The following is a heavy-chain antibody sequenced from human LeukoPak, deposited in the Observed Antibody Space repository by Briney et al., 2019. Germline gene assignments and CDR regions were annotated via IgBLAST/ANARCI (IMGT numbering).Heavy chain of an antibody. Sequence: GRSLRLSCAASGFTFSSYAMHWVRQAPGKGLEWVAVISYDGSNKYYADSVKGRFTISRDNSKNTLYLQMNSLRAEDTAVYYCARDSRFGETYFDYWGQGTLVTVSS. CDR2: ISYDGSNK. CDR1: GFTFSSYA. J-gene: IGHJ4*02. D-gene: IGHD3-10*01. CDR3: ARDSRFGETYFDY. V-gene: IGHV3-30*04.